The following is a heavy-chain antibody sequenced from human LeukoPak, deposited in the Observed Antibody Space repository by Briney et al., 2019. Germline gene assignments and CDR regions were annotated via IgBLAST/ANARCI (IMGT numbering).Heavy chain of an antibody. Sequence: ESAPTLVKPTQTLTLTCTFSGFSLSTSGVGVGWIRQPQRMALVWLTLLYWNDDKRNSPSLKSRLTITKDTSKNQVVLTMTNMDPVDTATYYCAHSLISAAGTDWDYWGQGTLVSFAS. V-gene: IGHV2-5*01. CDR1: GFSLSTSGVG. J-gene: IGHJ4*02. CDR2: LYWNDDK. D-gene: IGHD6-13*01. CDR3: AHSLISAAGTDWDY.